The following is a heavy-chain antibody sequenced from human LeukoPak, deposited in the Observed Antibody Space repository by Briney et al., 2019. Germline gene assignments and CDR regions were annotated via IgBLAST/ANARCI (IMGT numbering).Heavy chain of an antibody. V-gene: IGHV3-23*01. J-gene: IGHJ4*02. CDR2: ITGTDVRT. CDR1: GFSFSRYA. Sequence: GGSLRLSCAASGFSFSRYAMSWVRQAPGKGLEWVSTITGTDVRTYDADSVKGRFTISRDNSKNTLYLKMNSLRAEDTAVYYCAKILWFGDSEALDYWGRGTLVTVSS. CDR3: AKILWFGDSEALDY. D-gene: IGHD3-10*01.